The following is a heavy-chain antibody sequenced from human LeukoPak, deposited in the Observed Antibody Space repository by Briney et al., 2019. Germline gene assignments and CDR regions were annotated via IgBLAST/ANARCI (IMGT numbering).Heavy chain of an antibody. V-gene: IGHV1-24*01. CDR3: ARGEIMITFGGVIAPFDY. CDR2: FDPEDGET. D-gene: IGHD3-16*02. CDR1: GYTLTELS. J-gene: IGHJ4*02. Sequence: GASVKVSCKVSGYTLTELSMHWVRQAPGKGLEWMGGFDPEDGETIYAQKFQGRVTMTEDTSTDTAYMELSSLRSEDTAVYYCARGEIMITFGGVIAPFDYWGQGTLVTVSS.